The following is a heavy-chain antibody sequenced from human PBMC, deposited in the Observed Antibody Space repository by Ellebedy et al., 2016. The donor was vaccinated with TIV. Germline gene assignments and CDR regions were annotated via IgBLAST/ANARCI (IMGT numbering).Heavy chain of an antibody. D-gene: IGHD3-10*01. CDR1: GGSISSGGYY. CDR2: IYYSGST. J-gene: IGHJ2*01. CDR3: ARGLTYMVRDPRYFDL. Sequence: SETLSLXCAVSGGSISSGGYYWSWIRQHPGKGLEWIGYIYYSGSTYYNPSLKSRVTISVDTSKNQFSLKLSSVTAADTAVYYCARGLTYMVRDPRYFDLWGRGTLVTVSS. V-gene: IGHV4-31*02.